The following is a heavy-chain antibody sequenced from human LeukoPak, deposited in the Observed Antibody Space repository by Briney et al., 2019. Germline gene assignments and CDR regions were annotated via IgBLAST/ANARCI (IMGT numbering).Heavy chain of an antibody. CDR3: AKDLSTGPTLQH. J-gene: IGHJ4*02. CDR1: GFTLSSHV. D-gene: IGHD2/OR15-2a*01. Sequence: GGSLRLSCAASGFTLSSHVMSWVRQAPGKGLEWFSVISGSGGNTYYRDSVKGRFTLSRDTSKNTLYLQMNSLRAEDTAIYYCAKDLSTGPTLQHWGQGTLVTVSS. V-gene: IGHV3-23*01. CDR2: ISGSGGNT.